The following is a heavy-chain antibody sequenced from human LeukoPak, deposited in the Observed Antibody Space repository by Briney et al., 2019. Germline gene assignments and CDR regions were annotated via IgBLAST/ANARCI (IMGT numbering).Heavy chain of an antibody. CDR2: ISTSGSSK. Sequence: GGSLRLSCAASGFTFSTYEMKWVRQAPGKGLEWVSYISTSGSSKFYADSVKGRFIISRDNAKNSPYLQMDSLRAEDTAVYYCARGFNPAIWGQGTMVTVSS. V-gene: IGHV3-48*03. CDR3: ARGFNPAI. J-gene: IGHJ3*02. CDR1: GFTFSTYE. D-gene: IGHD3-3*01.